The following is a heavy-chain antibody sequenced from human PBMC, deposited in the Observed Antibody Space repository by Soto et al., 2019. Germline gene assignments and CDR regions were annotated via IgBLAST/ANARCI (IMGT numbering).Heavy chain of an antibody. J-gene: IGHJ4*02. CDR2: IYYSGST. Sequence: SETLSLTCTVSGGSISSSSYYWGWIRQPPGKGLEWIGSIYYSGSTYYNPSLKSRVTISVDTSKNQFSLELSSVTAADTAVYYCARLSSYGDYAHWGQGTLVTVSS. CDR3: ARLSSYGDYAH. D-gene: IGHD4-17*01. CDR1: GGSISSSSYY. V-gene: IGHV4-39*01.